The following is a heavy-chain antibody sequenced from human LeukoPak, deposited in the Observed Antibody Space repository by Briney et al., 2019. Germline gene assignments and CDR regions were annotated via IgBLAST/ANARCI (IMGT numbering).Heavy chain of an antibody. CDR2: IYHSGST. CDR3: ARAPYGPGREPFPYDY. Sequence: PSQTLSLTCAVSGGSISSGGYSWSWIRQPPGKGLEWIGYIYHSGSTYYNPSLKSRVTISVDRSKNQFSLKLSSVTAADTAVYYCARAPYGPGREPFPYDYWGQGTLVTVSS. CDR1: GGSISSGGYS. J-gene: IGHJ4*02. D-gene: IGHD3-10*01. V-gene: IGHV4-30-2*01.